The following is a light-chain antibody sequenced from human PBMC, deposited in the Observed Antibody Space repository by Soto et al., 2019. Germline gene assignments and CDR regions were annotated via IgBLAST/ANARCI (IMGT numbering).Light chain of an antibody. CDR2: GAS. Sequence: EIVMTQSPATLSVSPGERATLSCRASQSVSSNLVWYQQKPGQAPRLLIYGASTRATGIPARFSGSGSGTEFPLTISSLQSEDFAVYYCQQYNNWPPFTFGPGTKVDIK. V-gene: IGKV3-15*01. CDR3: QQYNNWPPFT. CDR1: QSVSSN. J-gene: IGKJ3*01.